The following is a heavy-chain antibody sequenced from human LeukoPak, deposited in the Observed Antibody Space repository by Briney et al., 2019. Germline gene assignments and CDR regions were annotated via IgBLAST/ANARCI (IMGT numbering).Heavy chain of an antibody. CDR3: ARDLDYYDSSGYYY. V-gene: IGHV3-7*01. Sequence: PGGSLRLSCAASGFTFSSYWMSWVRQAPGKGLEWVANIKQDGSEKYYVDSVKGRFTISRDNAKNTLYLQMNSLRAEDTAVYYYARDLDYYDSSGYYYWGQGTLVTISS. J-gene: IGHJ4*02. CDR1: GFTFSSYW. CDR2: IKQDGSEK. D-gene: IGHD3-22*01.